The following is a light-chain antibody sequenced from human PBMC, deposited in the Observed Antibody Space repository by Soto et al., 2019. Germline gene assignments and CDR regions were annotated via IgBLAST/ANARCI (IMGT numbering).Light chain of an antibody. CDR1: QSVNSNY. CDR2: GAS. CDR3: QQYGSSPLT. Sequence: EIVLTQSPGTLSLSPGEGGALSCRASQSVNSNYLAWYQQKPGQSPRLLIYGASSRATGTPDRFRGSGSGTDFTLTISRLEPEDFAEYYCQQYGSSPLTFGGGTKVEIK. V-gene: IGKV3-20*01. J-gene: IGKJ4*01.